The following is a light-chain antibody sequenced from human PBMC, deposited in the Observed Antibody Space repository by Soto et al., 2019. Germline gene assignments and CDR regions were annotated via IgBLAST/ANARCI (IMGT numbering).Light chain of an antibody. J-gene: IGLJ2*01. CDR1: SSNIGNNY. CDR3: QAWDSSTLVV. V-gene: IGLV1-47*01. CDR2: RNH. Sequence: QSVLTQPPSASGTPGQRVTISCSGSSSNIGNNYVFWYQQLPGTAPKLLIYRNHQRPSGVPDRFSGSKSGNTATLTISGTQAMDEADYYCQAWDSSTLVVFGGGTKVTVL.